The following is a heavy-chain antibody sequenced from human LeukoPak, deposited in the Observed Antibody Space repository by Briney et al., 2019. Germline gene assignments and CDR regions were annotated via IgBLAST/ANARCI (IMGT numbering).Heavy chain of an antibody. V-gene: IGHV3-21*01. Sequence: GGSLRLSCAASGFTFSSYSMNWVRQAPGKGLEWVSSISSSRNYIYYADPVKGRFTISRDNAKNSLYLQMNSLRAEDTAVYYCARLTGTGSYSFVDYWGQGTLVTVSS. CDR2: ISSSRNYI. CDR3: ARLTGTGSYSFVDY. CDR1: GFTFSSYS. J-gene: IGHJ4*02. D-gene: IGHD1-14*01.